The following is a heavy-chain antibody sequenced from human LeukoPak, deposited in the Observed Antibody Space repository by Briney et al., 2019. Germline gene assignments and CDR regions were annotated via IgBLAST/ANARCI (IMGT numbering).Heavy chain of an antibody. CDR3: ARGLSYYMDV. Sequence: PGGSLRLSCAASGFTFSSYAMHWVRQAPGKGLEWVAVISYDGSNKYYADSVKGRFTISRDNSKNTLYLQMNSLRAEDTAVYYCARGLSYYMDVWGKGTTVTVSS. V-gene: IGHV3-30*01. D-gene: IGHD3/OR15-3a*01. J-gene: IGHJ6*03. CDR2: ISYDGSNK. CDR1: GFTFSSYA.